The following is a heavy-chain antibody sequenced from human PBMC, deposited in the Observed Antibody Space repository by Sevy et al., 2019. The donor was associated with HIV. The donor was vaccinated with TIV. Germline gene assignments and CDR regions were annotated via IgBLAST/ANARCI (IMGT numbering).Heavy chain of an antibody. CDR3: ASLYSSSSMVDY. CDR1: GGSISSSSYY. CDR2: IYYSGST. Sequence: SETLSLTCTVSGGSISSSSYYWGWIRQPPGKGLEWIGSIYYSGSTYYNPSLKSRVTISVDTSKNQFSLKLSSVTAADTAVYYCASLYSSSSMVDYWGQGTLVTVSS. V-gene: IGHV4-39*01. D-gene: IGHD6-6*01. J-gene: IGHJ4*02.